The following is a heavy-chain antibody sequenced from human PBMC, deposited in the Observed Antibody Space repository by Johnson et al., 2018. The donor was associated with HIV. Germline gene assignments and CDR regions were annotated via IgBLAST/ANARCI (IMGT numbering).Heavy chain of an antibody. CDR2: ISYDGINE. CDR3: ARVRGMVRGSNDAFDI. D-gene: IGHD3-10*01. J-gene: IGHJ3*02. CDR1: GFTFSNYA. V-gene: IGHV3-30-3*01. Sequence: QVQLVESGGGSVQTGRSLRLSCVASGFTFSNYAMHWVRQSPGKGLEWVAVISYDGINEYYADSVKGRFTISRDNSKNTLYLQMNSLRAEDTAVHYCARVRGMVRGSNDAFDIWGPGTMVTVSS.